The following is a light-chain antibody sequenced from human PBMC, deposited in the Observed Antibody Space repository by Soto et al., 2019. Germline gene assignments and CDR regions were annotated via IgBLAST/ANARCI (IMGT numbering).Light chain of an antibody. CDR1: HNINNY. CDR2: SAS. V-gene: IGKV1-39*01. Sequence: IQMTQSPTSLSASVGDRVTITCRASHNINNYVHWYQQHPGKAPMLLIYSASNLQSGVPSRFSGSGSGTDFTLTISGLQPEDFATYYCQQTYSTQAFGQGTKVDIK. J-gene: IGKJ1*01. CDR3: QQTYSTQA.